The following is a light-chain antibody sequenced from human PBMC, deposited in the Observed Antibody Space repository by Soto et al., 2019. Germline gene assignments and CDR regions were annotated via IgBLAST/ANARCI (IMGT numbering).Light chain of an antibody. CDR3: QQYYTTPT. CDR2: WAS. CDR1: QTLLYTSNNKNY. J-gene: IGKJ1*01. V-gene: IGKV4-1*01. Sequence: DIVMTQSPDSLAVSLGERATINCKSSQTLLYTSNNKNYLAWYQQKPGQPPKVLIFWASTRESGLPDRFSGSGSGTDITLTISRLQAEDVAVYYCQQYYTTPTFGQGTKVEIK.